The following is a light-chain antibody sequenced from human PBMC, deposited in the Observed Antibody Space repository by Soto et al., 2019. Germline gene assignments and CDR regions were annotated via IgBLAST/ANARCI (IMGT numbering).Light chain of an antibody. V-gene: IGKV1-5*01. J-gene: IGKJ2*01. CDR2: DAS. CDR1: QDINSW. Sequence: DIQMTQSPSTLSASVGDRVTITCRASQDINSWLAWYQQKPGKAPNLLIYDASSLESGVPSRFSGSGSGTEFTLTITGLQPDEFATYYCQQYKSFTYTFGQGTELEIK. CDR3: QQYKSFTYT.